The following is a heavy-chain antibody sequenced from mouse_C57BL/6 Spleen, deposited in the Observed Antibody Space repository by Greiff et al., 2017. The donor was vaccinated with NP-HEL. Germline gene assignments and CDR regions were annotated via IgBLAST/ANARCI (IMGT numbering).Heavy chain of an antibody. CDR1: GYTFTGYW. D-gene: IGHD1-1*01. CDR3: AIGDTVVAPSLYDVDY. Sequence: VQLQQSGAELMKPGASVKLSCKATGYTFTGYWIEWVKQRPGHGLEWIGEILPGSGSTNYNEKFKGKTTFTADTSSNTAYMQISSLTTEDSAIYYCAIGDTVVAPSLYDVDYWGQGTTRTVSS. CDR2: ILPGSGST. V-gene: IGHV1-9*01. J-gene: IGHJ2*01.